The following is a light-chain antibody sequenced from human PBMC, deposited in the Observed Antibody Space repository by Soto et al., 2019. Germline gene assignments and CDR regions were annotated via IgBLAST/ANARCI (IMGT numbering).Light chain of an antibody. CDR3: CSFPATSHVV. Sequence: QSALTQPGSVSGSPGQSVTISCTGTSSDVGAYNHVSWYQQHPGKAPKLVIYEVTERPSGVPDRFSGSKSGSTASLTISGLQTDDEGDFFCCSFPATSHVVFGGGTKLTVL. CDR1: SSDVGAYNH. J-gene: IGLJ2*01. V-gene: IGLV2-11*01. CDR2: EVT.